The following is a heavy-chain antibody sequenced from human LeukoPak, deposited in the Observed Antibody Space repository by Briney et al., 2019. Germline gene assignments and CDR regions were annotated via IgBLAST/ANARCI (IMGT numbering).Heavy chain of an antibody. D-gene: IGHD1-1*01. V-gene: IGHV4-39*07. CDR2: IYYSGST. J-gene: IGHJ4*02. CDR3: ARGTRGSDSSFDF. Sequence: PSETLSLTCTASGGSISRTDSYWSWIRQPPGKGLEWIGNIYYSGSTYYNPSLKSRVTTSVDTSKNQYSLKLSSVTAADTAVYYCARGTRGSDSSFDFWGQGTLVTVSS. CDR1: GGSISRTDSY.